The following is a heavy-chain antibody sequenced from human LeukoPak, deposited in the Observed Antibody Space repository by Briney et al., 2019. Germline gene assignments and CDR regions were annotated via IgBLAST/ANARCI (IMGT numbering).Heavy chain of an antibody. CDR2: IYHSGST. Sequence: SETLSLTCTVSGYSISSGYFWGRIRQPPGKGLEWIGSIYHSGSTYYNPSLKSRVTISEDTSKNQFSLKLSSVTAADTAVYYCARDRRAVAGPSFDYWGQGTLVTVSS. J-gene: IGHJ4*02. CDR3: ARDRRAVAGPSFDY. D-gene: IGHD6-19*01. V-gene: IGHV4-38-2*02. CDR1: GYSISSGYF.